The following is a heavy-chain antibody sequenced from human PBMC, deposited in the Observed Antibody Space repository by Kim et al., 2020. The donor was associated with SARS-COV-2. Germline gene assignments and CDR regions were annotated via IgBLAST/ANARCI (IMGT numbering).Heavy chain of an antibody. D-gene: IGHD6-13*01. J-gene: IGHJ6*02. V-gene: IGHV3-30*18. CDR2: ISYDGSNK. CDR3: AKDPYSSSWGHYGMDV. CDR1: GFTFSSYG. Sequence: GGSLRLSCAASGFTFSSYGMHWVRQAPGKGLEWVAVISYDGSNKYYADSVKGRFTISRDNSKNTLYLQMNSLRAEDTAVYYCAKDPYSSSWGHYGMDVWGQGTTVTVSS.